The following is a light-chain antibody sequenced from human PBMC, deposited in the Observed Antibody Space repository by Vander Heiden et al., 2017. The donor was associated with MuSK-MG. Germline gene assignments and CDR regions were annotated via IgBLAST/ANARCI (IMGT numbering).Light chain of an antibody. Sequence: EIVLTQSPGTLSLSPGERAPLSCRASQSVSSSYLAWYQQKPGQAPKLLIYGASSRAAGIPDRVSGSGSGTDFTLTIRRLEPEDFAVYYCQRYGTSPFLYTFGQGTKLEIK. CDR2: GAS. CDR1: QSVSSSY. CDR3: QRYGTSPFLYT. V-gene: IGKV3-20*01. J-gene: IGKJ2*01.